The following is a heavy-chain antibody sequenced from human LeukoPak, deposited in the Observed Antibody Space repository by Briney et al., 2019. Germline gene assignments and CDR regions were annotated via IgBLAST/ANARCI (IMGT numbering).Heavy chain of an antibody. Sequence: GASVKVSCKASGYTFTIYAMHWVRQAPGQRLEWMGWINAGNGNTKYSQKFQGRVTITRDTSASTAYMELSSLRSEDTAVYYCARVQVRYSSSWYLPGDYWGQGTLVTVSS. CDR2: INAGNGNT. V-gene: IGHV1-3*01. CDR1: GYTFTIYA. J-gene: IGHJ4*02. CDR3: ARVQVRYSSSWYLPGDY. D-gene: IGHD6-13*01.